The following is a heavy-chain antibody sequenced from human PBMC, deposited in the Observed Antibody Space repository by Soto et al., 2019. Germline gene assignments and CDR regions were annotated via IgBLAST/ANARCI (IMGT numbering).Heavy chain of an antibody. CDR3: ASTPLNYYTSYFDY. J-gene: IGHJ4*02. CDR1: GFTFSSYA. Sequence: GGSLRLSCAASGFTFSSYAMHWVRQAPGKGLEWVAVISYDGSNKYYADSVKGRFTISRDNSKNTLYLQMNSLRAEDTAVYYCASTPLNYYTSYFDYWGQGTLVTVSS. CDR2: ISYDGSNK. V-gene: IGHV3-30-3*01. D-gene: IGHD3-10*01.